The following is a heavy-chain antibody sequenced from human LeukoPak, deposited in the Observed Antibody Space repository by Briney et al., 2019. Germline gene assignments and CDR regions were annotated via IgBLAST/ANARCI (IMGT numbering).Heavy chain of an antibody. J-gene: IGHJ4*02. Sequence: GGSLRLSCVASGFTFSSYAMSWVRQAPGKGLEWVSGISDGGGSTFYADSVKGRFTISRDNSKNTLYLQINSLRAEDTALYYCAKGLTYNNKSPIDYWGQGTLLTVSS. CDR1: GFTFSSYA. CDR2: ISDGGGST. CDR3: AKGLTYNNKSPIDY. D-gene: IGHD3-10*01. V-gene: IGHV3-23*01.